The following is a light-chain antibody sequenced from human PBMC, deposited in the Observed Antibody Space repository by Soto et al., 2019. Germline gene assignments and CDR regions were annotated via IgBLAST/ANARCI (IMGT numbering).Light chain of an antibody. J-gene: IGKJ5*01. V-gene: IGKV3-11*01. Sequence: EIVLTQSPATLSLSPGERATLSCRASQSVSSYLAWYQQKPGQAPRLLIYDASNRATGIPARFSGSGSGTDFTLTISSLEPEDFAVYYCQQRSNWPRGTFGQGTHWRL. CDR1: QSVSSY. CDR2: DAS. CDR3: QQRSNWPRGT.